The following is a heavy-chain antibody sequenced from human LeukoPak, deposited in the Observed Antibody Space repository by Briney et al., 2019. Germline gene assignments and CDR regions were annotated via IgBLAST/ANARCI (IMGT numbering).Heavy chain of an antibody. J-gene: IGHJ4*02. D-gene: IGHD3-10*01. Sequence: SETLSLTCTVSGGSISSSSYYWGWIRQPPGKGREWIVSIYYSGSTYYNPSLKSRVTISVAPSKNQFSLKLSSVTAADPAVYYCARHPRVLLWFGEPHSLDGLDPNFDYWGQGTLVTVSS. CDR3: ARHPRVLLWFGEPHSLDGLDPNFDY. CDR2: IYYSGST. V-gene: IGHV4-39*01. CDR1: GGSISSSSYY.